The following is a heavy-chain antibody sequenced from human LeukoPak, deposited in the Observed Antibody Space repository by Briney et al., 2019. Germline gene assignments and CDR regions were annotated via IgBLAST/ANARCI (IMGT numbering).Heavy chain of an antibody. CDR2: ISYSGNT. CDR1: GGSISSGGHS. V-gene: IGHV4-30-4*07. J-gene: IGHJ4*02. Sequence: SETLSLTCAVSGGSISSGGHSWSWIRQPPGKGLEWIGYISYSGNTYYNPSLKSRVTISVDTSKNQFSLKLSSVTAADTAVYYCARNSCPSGSCYDNRGYFDYWGQGTLVTVSS. CDR3: ARNSCPSGSCYDNRGYFDY. D-gene: IGHD2-15*01.